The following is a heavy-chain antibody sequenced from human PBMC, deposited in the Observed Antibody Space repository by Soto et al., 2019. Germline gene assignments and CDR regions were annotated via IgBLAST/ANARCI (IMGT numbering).Heavy chain of an antibody. J-gene: IGHJ4*02. D-gene: IGHD1-1*01. V-gene: IGHV4-61*01. CDR3: AGGRDAYKSGY. CDR1: GGSVSRDPYY. Sequence: QVQLQESGPGLVKPSETLSLTCTVSGGSVSRDPYYWNWIRQPPGKGLEYIGFILHSGSTNYNPSLKGLVTIPPDTSKNQVSLKLRSVTAADTAMYYCAGGRDAYKSGYWGQGPLVTVSS. CDR2: ILHSGST.